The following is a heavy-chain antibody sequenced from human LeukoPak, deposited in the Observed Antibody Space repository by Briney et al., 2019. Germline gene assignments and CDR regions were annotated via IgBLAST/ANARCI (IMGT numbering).Heavy chain of an antibody. Sequence: GGSLRLSCAASGFTFSSYEMNWVRQAPGKGLECVSYISSSGSTIYYADSVKGRFTISRDNAKNSLYLQMNSLRAEDTAVYYCARDLLTPGAFDIWGQGTMVTVSS. CDR2: ISSSGSTI. D-gene: IGHD1-14*01. J-gene: IGHJ3*02. CDR3: ARDLLTPGAFDI. V-gene: IGHV3-48*03. CDR1: GFTFSSYE.